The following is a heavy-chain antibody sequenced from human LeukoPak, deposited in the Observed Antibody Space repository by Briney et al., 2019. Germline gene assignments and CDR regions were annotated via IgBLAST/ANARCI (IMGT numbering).Heavy chain of an antibody. V-gene: IGHV1-2*02. CDR3: ARGRPDY. CDR2: INANNGDS. D-gene: IGHD6-25*01. J-gene: IGHJ4*02. Sequence: ASVKVSRKASGYSFTDYYMHCVRQAPGHGLEWMGWINANNGDSNYAQKFQGRVTMTRETSMSTAYMELSSLKFDDTAVYYCARGRPDYWGQGTLVTVSS. CDR1: GYSFTDYY.